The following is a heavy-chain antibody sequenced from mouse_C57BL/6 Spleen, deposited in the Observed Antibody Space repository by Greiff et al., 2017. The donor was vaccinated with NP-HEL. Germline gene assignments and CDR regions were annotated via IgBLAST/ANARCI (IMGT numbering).Heavy chain of an antibody. CDR1: GYAFTNYL. J-gene: IGHJ3*01. D-gene: IGHD2-4*01. V-gene: IGHV1-54*01. CDR2: INPGSGGT. CDR3: ARSYDYEDWFAY. Sequence: QVQLQQSGAELVRPGTSVKVSCKASGYAFTNYLIEWVKQRPGQGLEWIGVINPGSGGTNYNEKFKGKATLTADKSSSTAYMQLSSLTSEDSAVYFCARSYDYEDWFAYWGQGTLVTVSA.